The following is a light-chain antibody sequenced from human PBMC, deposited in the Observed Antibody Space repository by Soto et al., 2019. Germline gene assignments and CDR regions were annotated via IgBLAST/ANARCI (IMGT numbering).Light chain of an antibody. CDR1: TSNIGAPYD. CDR3: AAWDDSLNGWV. V-gene: IGLV1-40*01. J-gene: IGLJ3*02. Sequence: QSVLTQPPSVSGAPGQRVSISCTGSTSNIGAPYDVHWYQHLPGTAPKLLIYGDNNRPSGVPDRFSGSKSGTSASLAISGLQSEDEADYYCAAWDDSLNGWVFGGGTKVTVL. CDR2: GDN.